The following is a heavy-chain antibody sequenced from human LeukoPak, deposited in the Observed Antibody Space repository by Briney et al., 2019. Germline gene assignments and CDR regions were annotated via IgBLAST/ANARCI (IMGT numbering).Heavy chain of an antibody. Sequence: GGSLRLSCAASGFTFSNFWMGWVRQAPGKGLEWVASIVEDGSQKYYVDSVKGRFTISRDNAKNSLYLQMNSLEAEDTAVYYCARDVIGGDTLDSWGQGTLVTVSS. CDR1: GFTFSNFW. CDR2: IVEDGSQK. D-gene: IGHD2-21*02. CDR3: ARDVIGGDTLDS. J-gene: IGHJ4*02. V-gene: IGHV3-7*01.